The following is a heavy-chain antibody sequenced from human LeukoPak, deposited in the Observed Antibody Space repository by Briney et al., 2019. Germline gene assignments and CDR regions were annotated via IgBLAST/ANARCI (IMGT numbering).Heavy chain of an antibody. D-gene: IGHD4-23*01. Sequence: GGSLRLSCAASGFTFSDYCMSWIRQAPGKGLEWVSSITSSSSYIYYADSVKGRFTISRDNAKKSLSLQMNSLRAEDTAVYYCARDGDTVLTRGYYYYMDVWGKGTTLTVSS. CDR1: GFTFSDYC. CDR3: ARDGDTVLTRGYYYYMDV. CDR2: ITSSSSYI. J-gene: IGHJ6*03. V-gene: IGHV3-21*01.